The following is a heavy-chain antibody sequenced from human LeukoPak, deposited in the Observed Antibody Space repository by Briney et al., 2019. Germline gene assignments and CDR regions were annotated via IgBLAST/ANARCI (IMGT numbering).Heavy chain of an antibody. Sequence: GGSLRLSCAASGFTFSSYSMNWVRQAPGKGLEWVSSVSPSRSHTYYADSVKGRFTISRDNAKNSLYLQMNSLRAEDTAVYYCATLGGYCSGGSCYFDYWGQGTLVTVSS. V-gene: IGHV3-21*01. D-gene: IGHD2-15*01. CDR1: GFTFSSYS. CDR3: ATLGGYCSGGSCYFDY. CDR2: VSPSRSHT. J-gene: IGHJ4*02.